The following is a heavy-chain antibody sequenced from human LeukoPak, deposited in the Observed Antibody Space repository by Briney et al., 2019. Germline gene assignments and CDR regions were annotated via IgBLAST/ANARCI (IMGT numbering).Heavy chain of an antibody. V-gene: IGHV1-58*01. CDR3: AAVPNANAWYWDDAFDI. CDR1: GFTFTTSA. Sequence: SVKVPCKASGFTFTTSAVQWVRQARGQRLEWIGRIVVGSGNTDHAQKFQGRLTITRDISTSTAYMELSSLTSDDTAVYYCAAVPNANAWYWDDAFDIWGQGTMVTVSS. CDR2: IVVGSGNT. J-gene: IGHJ3*02. D-gene: IGHD2-8*02.